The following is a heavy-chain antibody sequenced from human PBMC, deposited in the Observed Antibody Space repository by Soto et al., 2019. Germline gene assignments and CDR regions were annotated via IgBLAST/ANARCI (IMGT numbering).Heavy chain of an antibody. CDR1: GFTFSSYA. CDR2: ISGSGGST. J-gene: IGHJ4*02. Sequence: EVQLLESGGGLVQPGGSLRLSCAASGFTFSSYAMSWVRQAPGKGLEWVSAISGSGGSTYYADSVKGRFTISRDNSKNALYLQMNSLRAEDTAVYYCAKGPQLWFNFNYFDYWGQGTLVTVSS. D-gene: IGHD5-18*01. V-gene: IGHV3-23*01. CDR3: AKGPQLWFNFNYFDY.